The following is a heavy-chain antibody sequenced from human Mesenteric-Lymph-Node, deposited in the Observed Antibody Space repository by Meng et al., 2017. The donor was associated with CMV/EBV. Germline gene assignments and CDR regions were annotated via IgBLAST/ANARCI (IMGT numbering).Heavy chain of an antibody. V-gene: IGHV4-39*07. CDR3: ARGGGSSWYRWFDP. CDR1: GGSISSSSYY. D-gene: IGHD6-13*01. CDR2: IYYSGST. Sequence: SETLSLTCTVSGGSISSSSYYWGWIRQPPGKGLEWIGSIYYSGSTYYNPSLKSRVTISVDTSKNQFSLKLSSVTAADTAVYYCARGGGSSWYRWFDPWGQGTLVTVSS. J-gene: IGHJ5*02.